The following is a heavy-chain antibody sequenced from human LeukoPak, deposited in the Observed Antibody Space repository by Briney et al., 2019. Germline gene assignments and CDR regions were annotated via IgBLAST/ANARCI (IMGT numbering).Heavy chain of an antibody. Sequence: PSETLSLTCAVYGGSFSGYYWSWIRQPPGKGLEWIGEINHSGSTSYNPSLKSRVTISVDTSKNQFSLKLSSVTAADTAVYYCASSYYDILTGSNEDAFDIWGQGTMVTVSS. CDR2: INHSGST. CDR1: GGSFSGYY. J-gene: IGHJ3*02. D-gene: IGHD3-9*01. CDR3: ASSYYDILTGSNEDAFDI. V-gene: IGHV4-34*01.